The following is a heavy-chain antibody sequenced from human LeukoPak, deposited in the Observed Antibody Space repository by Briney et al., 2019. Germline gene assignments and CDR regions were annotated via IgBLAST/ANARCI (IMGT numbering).Heavy chain of an antibody. CDR1: GFTFSSYA. Sequence: GGSLRLSCAASGFTFSSYAMHWVRQAPGKGLEWMGGFDPEDGETIYAQKFQGRVTMTEDTSTDTAYMELSSLRSEDTAVYYCATAHRATTLVGDWGQGTLVTVSS. D-gene: IGHD4-23*01. CDR2: FDPEDGET. J-gene: IGHJ4*02. V-gene: IGHV1-24*01. CDR3: ATAHRATTLVGD.